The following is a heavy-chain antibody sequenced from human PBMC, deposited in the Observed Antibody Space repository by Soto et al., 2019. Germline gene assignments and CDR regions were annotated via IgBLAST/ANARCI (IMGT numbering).Heavy chain of an antibody. V-gene: IGHV3-7*03. CDR3: VRELDR. Sequence: EVHLEESGGGLVQPGGSLRLSCVVSRLTFSSYWMSWVRQAPGKGLEWVANINEDGSEKYYVDSVKGRFTISRANAKNSLYLHMNSLRVEDTAMYYRVRELDRWGQGTLVTVSS. CDR1: RLTFSSYW. CDR2: INEDGSEK. J-gene: IGHJ4*02. D-gene: IGHD2-2*03.